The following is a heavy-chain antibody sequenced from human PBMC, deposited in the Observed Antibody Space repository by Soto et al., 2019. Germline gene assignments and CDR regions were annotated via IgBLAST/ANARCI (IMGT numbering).Heavy chain of an antibody. CDR1: GYTFTSYA. J-gene: IGHJ4*02. Sequence: ASVEVSCKASGYTFTSYAMHWVRQAPGQRLEWMGWINAGNGNTKYAQKLQGRVTMTTDTSTSTAYMELRSLRSDDTAVYYCARVKNGYNYEAVLYYWGQGTLVTVSS. D-gene: IGHD5-12*01. CDR3: ARVKNGYNYEAVLYY. V-gene: IGHV1-3*01. CDR2: INAGNGNT.